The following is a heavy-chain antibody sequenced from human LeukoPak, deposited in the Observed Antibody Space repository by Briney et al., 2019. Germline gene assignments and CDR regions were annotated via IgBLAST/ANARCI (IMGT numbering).Heavy chain of an antibody. J-gene: IGHJ5*02. CDR1: GGSISSGSYY. D-gene: IGHD2-15*01. CDR3: ARDGGYCSGGSCYENWFDP. CDR2: IYTSGST. V-gene: IGHV4-61*02. Sequence: PSETLSLTCTVSGGSISSGSYYWSWIRQPAGKGLEWIGRIYTSGSTNYNPSLKSRVTISVDTSKNQFSLKLSSVTAADTAVYYCARDGGYCSGGSCYENWFDPWGQGTLVTVSS.